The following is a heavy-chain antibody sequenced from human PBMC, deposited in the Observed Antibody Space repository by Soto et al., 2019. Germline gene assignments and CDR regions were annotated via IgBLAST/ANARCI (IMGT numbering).Heavy chain of an antibody. CDR1: GGSISSSSYY. Sequence: SETLSLTCTVSGGSISSSSYYWGWIRQPPGKGLEWIGSIYYSGSTYYNPSLKSRVTISVDTSKNQFSLKLSSVTAADTAVYYCARSGVVVVAATPGYYYYGMDVWGQGTTVTVS. V-gene: IGHV4-39*07. CDR2: IYYSGST. D-gene: IGHD2-15*01. J-gene: IGHJ6*02. CDR3: ARSGVVVVAATPGYYYYGMDV.